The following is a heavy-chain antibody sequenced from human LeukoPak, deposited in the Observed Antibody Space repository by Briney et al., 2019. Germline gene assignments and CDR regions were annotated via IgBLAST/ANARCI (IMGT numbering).Heavy chain of an antibody. CDR1: GFTFSNYG. D-gene: IGHD2-15*01. V-gene: IGHV3-33*01. CDR2: IWYDGSDK. CDR3: ARDSNTYCSGGSCYPEYFQH. Sequence: GGSLRLSCAASGFTFSNYGMHWVRQAPGKGLEWVAVIWYDGSDKYYADSVKGRFIVSRDNSKNTLYLQMNSLRAEDTAVYYCARDSNTYCSGGSCYPEYFQHWGQGTLVTVSS. J-gene: IGHJ1*01.